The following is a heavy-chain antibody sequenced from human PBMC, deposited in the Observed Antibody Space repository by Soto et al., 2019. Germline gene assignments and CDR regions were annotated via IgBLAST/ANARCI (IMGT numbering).Heavy chain of an antibody. V-gene: IGHV5-51*01. CDR1: GYSFTSYW. J-gene: IGHJ6*02. CDR2: IYPGDSDT. CDR3: ARVPAAKNGYCYYGMDV. Sequence: GESLKISCKGSGYSFTSYWIGWVRQMPGKGLEWMGIIYPGDSDTRYSPSFQGQVTISADKSISTAYLQWSSLKASDTAMYYCARVPAAKNGYCYYGMDVWGQGTTVTVS. D-gene: IGHD2-2*01.